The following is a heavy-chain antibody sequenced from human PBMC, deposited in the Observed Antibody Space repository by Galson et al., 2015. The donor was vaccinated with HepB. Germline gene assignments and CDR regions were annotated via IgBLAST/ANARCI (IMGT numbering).Heavy chain of an antibody. Sequence: SVKVSCKASGGTFSSYAISWVRQAPGQGLESMGGIIPIFGTANYAQKFQGRVTITADESTSTAYMELSSLRSEDTAVYYCARDPSFGATNWFDPWGQGTLVTVSS. D-gene: IGHD1-26*01. CDR3: ARDPSFGATNWFDP. CDR1: GGTFSSYA. V-gene: IGHV1-69*13. CDR2: IIPIFGTA. J-gene: IGHJ5*02.